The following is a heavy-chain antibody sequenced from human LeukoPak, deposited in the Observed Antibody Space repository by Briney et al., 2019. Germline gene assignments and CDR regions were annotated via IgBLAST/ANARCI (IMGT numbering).Heavy chain of an antibody. J-gene: IGHJ6*03. D-gene: IGHD3-10*01. Sequence: ASVKVSCKASGYTFTRYYMHWVRQAPGQGLEWMGIINPSGGSTNYAQKFQGRVNMTRDTSTNTVYMELSSLRSEDTAVYYCARGPSITLVRGGQWYYYMDLWGKGTTVTISS. CDR2: INPSGGST. CDR1: GYTFTRYY. CDR3: ARGPSITLVRGGQWYYYMDL. V-gene: IGHV1-46*01.